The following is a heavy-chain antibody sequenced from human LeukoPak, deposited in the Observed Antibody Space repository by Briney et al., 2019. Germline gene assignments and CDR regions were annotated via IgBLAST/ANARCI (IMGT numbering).Heavy chain of an antibody. D-gene: IGHD4/OR15-4a*01. CDR2: INQDGSET. V-gene: IGHV3-7*01. CDR3: VRHQDYGLNPHWFDP. J-gene: IGHJ5*02. Sequence: GGSLRLYCSASGFSFSYFWMSWVRQAPGKGLEWVANINQDGSETYFVNSVKGRFSISRDNAKDSVYLQMNSMRAEDTAMYYCVRHQDYGLNPHWFDPCGQGTLVTVSS. CDR1: GFSFSYFW.